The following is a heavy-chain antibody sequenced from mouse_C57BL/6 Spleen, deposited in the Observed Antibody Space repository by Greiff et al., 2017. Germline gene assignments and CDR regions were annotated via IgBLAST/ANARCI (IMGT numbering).Heavy chain of an antibody. CDR1: GYTFTSYG. CDR3: ARRTTVVAEGYFDV. Sequence: VQLQQSGAELARPGASVKLSCKASGYTFTSYGISWVKQRTGQGLEWIGEIYPRSGNTYYNEKFKGKATLTADKSSSTAYMELRSLTSEDSAVYFCARRTTVVAEGYFDVWGTGTTVTVSS. CDR2: IYPRSGNT. D-gene: IGHD1-1*01. J-gene: IGHJ1*03. V-gene: IGHV1-81*01.